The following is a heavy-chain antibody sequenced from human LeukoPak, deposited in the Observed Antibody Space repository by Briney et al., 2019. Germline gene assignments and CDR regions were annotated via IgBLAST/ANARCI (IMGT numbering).Heavy chain of an antibody. CDR1: GYTFTSYY. CDR2: INPNSGGT. V-gene: IGHV1-2*02. CDR3: ARGDYDILTGSFDY. Sequence: ASVKVSCKASGYTFTSYYMHWVRQAPGQGLEWMGWINPNSGGTNYAQKFQGRVTMTRDTPISTAYMELSRLRSDDTAVYYCARGDYDILTGSFDYWGQGTLVTVSS. J-gene: IGHJ4*02. D-gene: IGHD3-9*01.